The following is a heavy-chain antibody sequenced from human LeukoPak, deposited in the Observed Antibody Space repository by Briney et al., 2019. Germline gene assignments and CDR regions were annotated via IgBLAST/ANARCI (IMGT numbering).Heavy chain of an antibody. CDR1: GFTFSNHW. D-gene: IGHD7-27*01. CDR3: ARDSITTTGDIDY. V-gene: IGHV3-74*01. J-gene: IGHJ4*02. Sequence: GGSLRLSCAASGFTFSNHWVNWVRQAPGKGLVWVSRLNSDGSSTTYADSVKGRFTISRDNAKNTLYLQMNSLRAEDTAVYYCARDSITTTGDIDYRGQGTLVTVS. CDR2: LNSDGSST.